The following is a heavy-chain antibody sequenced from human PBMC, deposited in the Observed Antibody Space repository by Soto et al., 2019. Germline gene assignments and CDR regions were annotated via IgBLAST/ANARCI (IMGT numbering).Heavy chain of an antibody. Sequence: ASVKVSCKASGYTFTSYDINWVRQATGQGLEWMGRMNPNSGNTGYAQKFQGRVTMTRNTSISTAHMELSSLRSEDTAVYYCARAPRISIAAPYYYYGMDVWGQGTTVTVSS. CDR2: MNPNSGNT. CDR3: ARAPRISIAAPYYYYGMDV. D-gene: IGHD3-9*01. CDR1: GYTFTSYD. V-gene: IGHV1-8*01. J-gene: IGHJ6*02.